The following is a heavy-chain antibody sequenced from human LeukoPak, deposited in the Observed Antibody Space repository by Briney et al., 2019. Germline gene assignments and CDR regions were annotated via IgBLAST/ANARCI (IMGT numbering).Heavy chain of an antibody. V-gene: IGHV4-4*09. CDR1: GGSLRTYY. CDR2: IYTSGST. J-gene: IGHJ4*02. Sequence: SETLSLTCGVYGGSLRTYYWTWVRQPPGKGLEWIGYIYTSGSTNYNPSLKSRVTISVDTSKNQFSLKLSSVTAADTAVYYCARLYTGYCSSTSCYTDGLSFDYWGQGTLVTVSS. D-gene: IGHD2-2*02. CDR3: ARLYTGYCSSTSCYTDGLSFDY.